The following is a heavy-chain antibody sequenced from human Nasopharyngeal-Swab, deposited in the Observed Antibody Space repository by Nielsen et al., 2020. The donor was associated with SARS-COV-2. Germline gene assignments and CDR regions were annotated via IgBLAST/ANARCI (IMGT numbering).Heavy chain of an antibody. CDR1: GFTFSSYS. J-gene: IGHJ4*02. CDR2: ISSSSSTI. CDR3: ARGHLWFGELSRQNDY. D-gene: IGHD3-10*01. Sequence: GESLKISCAASGFTFSSYSMNWVRQAPGKGLEWVSYISSSSSTIYYADSVKGRFTISRDNAKNSLYLQMNSLRGEDTAVYYCARGHLWFGELSRQNDYWGQGTLVTVSS. V-gene: IGHV3-48*01.